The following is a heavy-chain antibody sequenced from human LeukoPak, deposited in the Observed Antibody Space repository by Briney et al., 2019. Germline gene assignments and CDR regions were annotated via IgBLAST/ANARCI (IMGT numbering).Heavy chain of an antibody. CDR1: GFGFSSHW. V-gene: IGHV3-74*01. Sequence: GGSLRLSCAASGFGFSSHWMQWVRQAPGKGLVWVSRINSDGSDTNYPDSVKGRFTISRDNAKNTLYLQMNSLRAEDTAVYYCARSKRTTGTTVDAFDIWGQGTMVTVSS. D-gene: IGHD1-1*01. J-gene: IGHJ3*02. CDR2: INSDGSDT. CDR3: ARSKRTTGTTVDAFDI.